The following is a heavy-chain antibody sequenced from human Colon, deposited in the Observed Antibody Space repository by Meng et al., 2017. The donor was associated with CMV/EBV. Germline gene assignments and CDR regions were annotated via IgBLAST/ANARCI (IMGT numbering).Heavy chain of an antibody. CDR1: FNISC. CDR2: ISIHTGET. D-gene: IGHD3-10*01. CDR3: ARASYEFITFARGITPGDY. J-gene: IGHJ4*02. V-gene: IGHV1-18*01. Sequence: FNISCVSWVRQAPGPGPEWVAWISIHTGETHYAQKFQGRLTMTTDSSANTTYMELRSLRSDDTAVYYCARASYEFITFARGITPGDYWGQGTLVTVSS.